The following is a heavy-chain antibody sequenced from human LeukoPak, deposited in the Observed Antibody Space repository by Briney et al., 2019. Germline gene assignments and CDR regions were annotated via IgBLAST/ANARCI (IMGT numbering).Heavy chain of an antibody. D-gene: IGHD3-10*01. Sequence: VGSLRHSCAASGFTISSYGMSWVRQAPGKGLEWVSSVSGGTTYYADSVKGRFTISRDNSKNTVSLQMNSLRAEDTAVYYCAKSVYGSGNYWGQGTLVTVSS. CDR3: AKSVYGSGNY. CDR1: GFTISSYG. V-gene: IGHV3-23*01. CDR2: VSGGTT. J-gene: IGHJ4*02.